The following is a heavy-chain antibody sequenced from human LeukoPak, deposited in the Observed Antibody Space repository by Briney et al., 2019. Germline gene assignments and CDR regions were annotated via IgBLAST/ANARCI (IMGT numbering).Heavy chain of an antibody. Sequence: ASVKVSCKASGYTFTSYYMHWVRQAPGQGLEWMGIINPSGGSTSYAQKFQGRVTMTRDMSTSTVYMELSSLRSEDTAVYYCARAVDYYDSSGYYSFVPYFDYWGQGTLVTVSS. CDR2: INPSGGST. CDR1: GYTFTSYY. CDR3: ARAVDYYDSSGYYSFVPYFDY. V-gene: IGHV1-46*01. D-gene: IGHD3-22*01. J-gene: IGHJ4*02.